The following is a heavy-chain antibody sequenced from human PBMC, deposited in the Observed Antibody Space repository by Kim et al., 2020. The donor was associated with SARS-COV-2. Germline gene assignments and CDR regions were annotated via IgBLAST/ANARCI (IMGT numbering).Heavy chain of an antibody. D-gene: IGHD2-2*01. V-gene: IGHV1-69*04. CDR2: IIPILGIA. Sequence: SVKVSCKASGGTFSSYAISWVRQAPGQGLEWMGRIIPILGIANYAQKFQGRVTITADKSTSTAYMELSSLRSEDTAVYYCARDSGRLGYCSSTSCYQDWGQGTLVTVSS. CDR1: GGTFSSYA. J-gene: IGHJ4*02. CDR3: ARDSGRLGYCSSTSCYQD.